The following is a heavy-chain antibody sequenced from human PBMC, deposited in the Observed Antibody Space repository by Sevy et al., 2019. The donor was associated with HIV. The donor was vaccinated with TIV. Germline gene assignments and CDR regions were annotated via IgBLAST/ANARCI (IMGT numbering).Heavy chain of an antibody. CDR1: GFTFSSYA. V-gene: IGHV3-30-3*01. J-gene: IGHJ4*02. CDR2: ISYDGNNK. Sequence: GGSLRLSCAASGFTFSSYAMHWVRQAPGKGLEWVAVISYDGNNKYYADSVNGRFTISRDNSKHSWYLQMNSLIAEDTGVYYCARDPYQWFGELLPISPNFDFWGQGTLVTVSS. CDR3: ARDPYQWFGELLPISPNFDF. D-gene: IGHD3-10*01.